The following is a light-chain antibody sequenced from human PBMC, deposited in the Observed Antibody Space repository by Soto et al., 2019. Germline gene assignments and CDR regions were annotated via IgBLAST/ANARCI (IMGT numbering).Light chain of an antibody. CDR3: QQYYDWPIT. J-gene: IGKJ5*01. V-gene: IGKV3-15*01. CDR1: QGISSL. Sequence: TQSPATLSVSPGERATLPCRASQGISSLLAWYQQKPGQAPRLLIYAASTRAAGIPARFSGSGSGTDFTLTISSLQSEDFAVYYCQQYYDWPITFGQGTRLEI. CDR2: AAS.